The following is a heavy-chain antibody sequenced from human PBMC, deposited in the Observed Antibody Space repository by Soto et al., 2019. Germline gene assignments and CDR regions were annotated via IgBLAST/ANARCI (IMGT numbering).Heavy chain of an antibody. CDR3: AGPAVAGSEPYGE. CDR1: GYSFTSYW. Sequence: ESLTISCKGSGYSFTSYWISWVRQMPGKGLEWMGRIDPSDSYTNYSPSFQGHVTISADKSISTAYLQWSSLKASDTAMYYWAGPAVAGSEPYGEWGQGMLVTVSS. D-gene: IGHD6-19*01. J-gene: IGHJ4*02. V-gene: IGHV5-10-1*01. CDR2: IDPSDSYT.